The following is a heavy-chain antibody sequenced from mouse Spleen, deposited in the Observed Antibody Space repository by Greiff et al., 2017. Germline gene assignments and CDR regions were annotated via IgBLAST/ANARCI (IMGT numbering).Heavy chain of an antibody. CDR1: GFTFSSYA. CDR2: ISSGGST. D-gene: IGHD1-1*01. V-gene: IGHV5-6-5*01. Sequence: EVQLVESGGGLVKPGGSLKLSCAASGFTFSSYAMSWVRQTPEKRLEWVASISSGGSTYYPDSVKGRFTISRDNARNILYLQMSSLRSEDTAMYYCARDGYGSSYDWYFDVWGAGTTVTVSS. CDR3: ARDGYGSSYDWYFDV. J-gene: IGHJ1*01.